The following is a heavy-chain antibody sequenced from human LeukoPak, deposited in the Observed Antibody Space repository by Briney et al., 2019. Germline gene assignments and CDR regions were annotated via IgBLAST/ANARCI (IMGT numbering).Heavy chain of an antibody. CDR1: GGSISSSSYY. Sequence: PSETLSLTCTVSGGSISSSSYYWGWIRQHPGKGLEWIGYIYYSGSTYYNPSLKSRVTISVDTSKNQFSLKLSSVTAADTAVYYCARMVYDSSGYQNWFDPWGQGTLVTVSS. D-gene: IGHD3-22*01. V-gene: IGHV4-31*03. J-gene: IGHJ5*02. CDR3: ARMVYDSSGYQNWFDP. CDR2: IYYSGST.